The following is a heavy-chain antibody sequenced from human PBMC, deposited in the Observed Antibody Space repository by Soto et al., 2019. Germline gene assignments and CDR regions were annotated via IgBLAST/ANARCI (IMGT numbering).Heavy chain of an antibody. V-gene: IGHV3-13*01. CDR2: IGVVGDT. Sequence: SLRLSCAASGFILSNYDVHWVRQTSGHGLEWVARIGVVGDTNYSGSVKGRFTISRQNARSSFFLQMNSLIAADTAVYYCARGVGGSGLNWFDPWGQGTLVTVSS. CDR1: GFILSNYD. D-gene: IGHD6-19*01. CDR3: ARGVGGSGLNWFDP. J-gene: IGHJ5*02.